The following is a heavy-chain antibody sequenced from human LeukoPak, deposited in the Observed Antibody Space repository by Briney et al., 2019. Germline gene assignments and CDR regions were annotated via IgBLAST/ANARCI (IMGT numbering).Heavy chain of an antibody. CDR1: GGSISSYY. V-gene: IGHV4-4*07. J-gene: IGHJ6*03. CDR3: ARSADCSSTSCYPHHYYYYYMDV. D-gene: IGHD2-2*01. CDR2: IYTSGST. Sequence: SETLSLTCTVSGGSISSYYWSWIRQPAGKGLEWIGRIYTSGSTNYNPSLKSRVTMSVDTSKNQFSLKLSSVTAADTAVYYCARSADCSSTSCYPHHYYYYYMDVWGKGTTVTVSS.